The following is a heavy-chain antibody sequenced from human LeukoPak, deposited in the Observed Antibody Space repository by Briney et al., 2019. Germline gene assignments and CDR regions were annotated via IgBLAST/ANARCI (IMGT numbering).Heavy chain of an antibody. D-gene: IGHD3-22*01. CDR3: AKASKGYYDSSGYQAKGYYFDY. Sequence: GGSLRLSCAASGFTFSSTWMNWVRQGPGKGLEWVSRITSDGSSTIYADSVKGRFTISRDNSKNTLYLQMNSLRAEDTAVYYCAKASKGYYDSSGYQAKGYYFDYWGQGTLVTVSS. J-gene: IGHJ4*02. V-gene: IGHV3-74*01. CDR1: GFTFSSTW. CDR2: ITSDGSST.